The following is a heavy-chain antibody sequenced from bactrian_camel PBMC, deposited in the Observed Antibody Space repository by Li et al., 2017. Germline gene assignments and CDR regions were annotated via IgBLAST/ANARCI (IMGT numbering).Heavy chain of an antibody. Sequence: VQLVESGGGSALPGGSLRLSCVESGPVYEHNYMAWFRQVTGTEREGVAAISAAGDSTYYGDFVKGRFTVSQDKAKRTLYLQMVSLQPEDTAIYYCAAKRPIWGFRCPFLGSPGDFDNWARGPRSPSP. CDR2: ISAAGDST. CDR1: GPVYEHNY. J-gene: IGHJ4*01. D-gene: IGHD5*01. V-gene: IGHV3S54*01.